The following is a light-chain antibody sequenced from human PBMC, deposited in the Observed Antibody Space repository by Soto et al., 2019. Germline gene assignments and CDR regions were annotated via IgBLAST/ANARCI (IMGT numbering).Light chain of an antibody. J-gene: IGKJ1*01. V-gene: IGKV3-20*01. CDR2: GAS. Sequence: ESVLTQSPGTLSLSPGERATLSCRASQSVISSYLAWYQQKPGQAPRLLIYGASSRATGSPDRFSGSGSGTDFTITISRLEPEDFGVYYCQQYGSSPPKTFGPGTKVEI. CDR1: QSVISSY. CDR3: QQYGSSPPKT.